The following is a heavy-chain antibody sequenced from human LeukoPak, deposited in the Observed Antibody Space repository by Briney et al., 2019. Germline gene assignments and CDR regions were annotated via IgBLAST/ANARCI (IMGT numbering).Heavy chain of an antibody. CDR1: GGAFSSFA. V-gene: IGHV1-69*05. CDR3: ARGGETTVITFYFYYMDV. J-gene: IGHJ6*03. CDR2: IIPAINTT. Sequence: GASVKVSCKASGGAFSSFAISWVRQAPGQGLEWMGGIIPAINTTNYAQKFQGRVTVTTDESTSTAYMELSSLKSEDTAVYYCARGGETTVITFYFYYMDVWSKGTTVTVSS. D-gene: IGHD4-17*01.